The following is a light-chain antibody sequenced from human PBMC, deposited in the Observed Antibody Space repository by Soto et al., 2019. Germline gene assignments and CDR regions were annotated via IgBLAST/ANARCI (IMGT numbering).Light chain of an antibody. CDR2: GAS. CDR3: QQYNNWPPWT. Sequence: EIVMTQPPATLAVSPGERATLSCRASQSVSSNLVWYQQKPGQAPRLLIYGASTRATGIPARFSGSGSGTEFTLTISSLQSEDFAVYYCQQYNNWPPWTFGQGTKVDIK. CDR1: QSVSSN. J-gene: IGKJ1*01. V-gene: IGKV3-15*01.